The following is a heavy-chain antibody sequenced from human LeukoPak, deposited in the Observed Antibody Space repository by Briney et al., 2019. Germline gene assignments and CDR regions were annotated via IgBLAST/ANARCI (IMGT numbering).Heavy chain of an antibody. J-gene: IGHJ4*02. Sequence: MPSETLSLTCAVYGGSFSGYYWSWIRQPPGKGLEWIGEINHSGSTNYNPSLKSRVTISVDTSKNQFSLKLSSVTAADTAVYYCARHRTRFWNDGPYYFDYWGQGTLVTVSS. CDR3: ARHRTRFWNDGPYYFDY. CDR2: INHSGST. CDR1: GGSFSGYY. D-gene: IGHD1-1*01. V-gene: IGHV4-34*01.